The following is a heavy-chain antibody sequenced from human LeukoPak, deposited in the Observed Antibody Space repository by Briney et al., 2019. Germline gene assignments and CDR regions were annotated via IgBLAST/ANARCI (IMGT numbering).Heavy chain of an antibody. CDR1: GYTFTSYY. Sequence: ASVKVSCKASGYTFTSYYMHWVPQAPGQGLEWMGIINPSGGSTSYAQKFQGRVTMTRHTSTSTVYMELSSLSSGDTAVYYWARDWRSGYVAVAGTTVYWGQGTLVTVSS. D-gene: IGHD6-19*01. CDR3: ARDWRSGYVAVAGTTVY. J-gene: IGHJ4*02. CDR2: INPSGGST. V-gene: IGHV1-46*01.